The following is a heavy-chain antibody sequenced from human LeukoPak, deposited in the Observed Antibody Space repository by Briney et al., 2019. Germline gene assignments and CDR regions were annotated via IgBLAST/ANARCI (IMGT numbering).Heavy chain of an antibody. V-gene: IGHV4-34*01. J-gene: IGHJ6*03. CDR1: GGSFSGYY. CDR3: ARGRDQGSGSYYKAPLYMDV. CDR2: INHSGST. D-gene: IGHD3-10*01. Sequence: SETLSLTCAVYGGSFSGYYWSWIRQPPGKGLEWIGEINHSGSTNYNPSLKSRVTISVDTSKNQFSLKLSSVTAADTAVYYCARGRDQGSGSYYKAPLYMDVWGKGTTVTVSS.